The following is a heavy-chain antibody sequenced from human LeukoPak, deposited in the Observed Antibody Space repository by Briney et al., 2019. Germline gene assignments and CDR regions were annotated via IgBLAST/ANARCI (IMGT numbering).Heavy chain of an antibody. CDR3: ARGGLVRGSINSFIAFDV. J-gene: IGHJ3*01. D-gene: IGHD3-10*01. CDR2: TYYRSKWYY. V-gene: IGHV6-1*01. CDR1: GDTVSSNSVA. Sequence: SQTLSLTCAIFGDTVSSNSVAWNWIRQSPSRGLEWLGRTYYRSKWYYDDALSVESRISIKPDTSKNQLTLQLNSVTPEVTALYFCARGGLVRGSINSFIAFDVWGQGIMVTVSS.